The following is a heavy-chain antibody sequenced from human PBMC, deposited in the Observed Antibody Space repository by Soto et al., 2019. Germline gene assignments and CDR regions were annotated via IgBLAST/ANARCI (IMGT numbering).Heavy chain of an antibody. Sequence: ASVKVSCKASGYTFTSYGISWVRQAPGQGLEWMGWISAYNGNTNCAQKLQGRVTMTTDTSTSTAYMELRSLRSDDTAVYYCARASLRGLFWSGYYKARGYYYGMDVWGQGTTVTVSS. CDR2: ISAYNGNT. D-gene: IGHD3-3*01. CDR3: ARASLRGLFWSGYYKARGYYYGMDV. CDR1: GYTFTSYG. V-gene: IGHV1-18*04. J-gene: IGHJ6*02.